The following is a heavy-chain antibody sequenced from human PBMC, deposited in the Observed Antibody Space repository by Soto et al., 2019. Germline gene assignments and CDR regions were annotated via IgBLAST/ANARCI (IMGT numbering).Heavy chain of an antibody. CDR3: AIGGVQFSYKNYYDI. CDR2: IIPIFNKT. V-gene: IGHV1-69*06. D-gene: IGHD3-3*01. CDR1: GGTFSTYA. Sequence: QVQLVQSGADVKKPGSSVRVSCKASGGTFSTYAINWVRQTPGHGLEWMGVIIPIFNKTHYAQNFQRRVTNSANTSTSTSEMELSSMRSEDTAVYYCAIGGVQFSYKNYYDIWGKGILVTVSS. J-gene: IGHJ4*02.